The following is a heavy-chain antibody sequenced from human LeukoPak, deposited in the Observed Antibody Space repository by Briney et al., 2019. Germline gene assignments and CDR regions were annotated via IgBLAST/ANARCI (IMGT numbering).Heavy chain of an antibody. CDR2: INSDGSST. V-gene: IGHV3-74*01. Sequence: GGSLRLSCTASGFPFSSYAMSWVRQAPGKGLEWVSRINSDGSSTTYADSVKGRFSISRDNAKNTLYLQMNSLRAEDTAMYYCARSAARTVSPRPATFDYWGQGTLVTVSS. J-gene: IGHJ4*02. CDR1: GFPFSSYA. D-gene: IGHD2-15*01. CDR3: ARSAARTVSPRPATFDY.